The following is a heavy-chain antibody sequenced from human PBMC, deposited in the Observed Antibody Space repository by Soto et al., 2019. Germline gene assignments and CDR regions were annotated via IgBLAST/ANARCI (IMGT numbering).Heavy chain of an antibody. J-gene: IGHJ6*02. CDR3: ERHGAPGYCSGGSCYPSYGMDV. Sequence: PGESLKISCNGSGYSFTSYWIGWVRQMPGKDLEWMGIIYPGDSDTRYSPSFQGQVTISADKSISTAYLQWSRLKASDTAMYYCERHGAPGYCSGGSCYPSYGMDVWGQGTTVTVSS. CDR1: GYSFTSYW. V-gene: IGHV5-51*01. D-gene: IGHD2-15*01. CDR2: IYPGDSDT.